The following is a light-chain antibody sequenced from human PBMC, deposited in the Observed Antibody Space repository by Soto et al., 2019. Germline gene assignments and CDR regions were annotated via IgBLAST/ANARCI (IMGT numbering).Light chain of an antibody. CDR3: QQYGSAPPIT. V-gene: IGKV3-20*01. CDR2: RAS. CDR1: QSVSSSY. J-gene: IGKJ5*01. Sequence: EIVLTQSPGTLSLSPGERATLSCRASQSVSSSYLAWYQQKPGQAPRLLIYRASSRATGIPDTFSGSGSGTDFTLTISILEPEDFAVYYCQQYGSAPPITFGQRTRLEIK.